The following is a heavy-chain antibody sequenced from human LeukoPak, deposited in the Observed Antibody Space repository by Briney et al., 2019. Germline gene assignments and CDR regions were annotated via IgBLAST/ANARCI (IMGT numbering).Heavy chain of an antibody. CDR2: ISYSGST. CDR3: ARDHFDSRGYYSGGFDP. D-gene: IGHD3-22*01. J-gene: IGHJ5*02. CDR1: GGSVSSYY. Sequence: SETLSLTCTVSGGSVSSYYWSWIRQPPGKGLEWIGYISYSGSTNYNPSLKSRVTISVDTSKNQFSLRLSSVIAADTAVYYSARDHFDSRGYYSGGFDPSGQGTLVTVSS. V-gene: IGHV4-59*02.